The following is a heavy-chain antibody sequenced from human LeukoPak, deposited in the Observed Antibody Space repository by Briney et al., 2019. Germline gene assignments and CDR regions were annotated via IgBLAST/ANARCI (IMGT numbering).Heavy chain of an antibody. Sequence: SETLSLTCTVSGGSISGYYWSWLRQPPGKGLEWIGFFYYSGSTNYNPSLKSRVTISVDTSKNHFSLKLSSVTAADTAVYYCARGPGGYSYGYYFDYWGQGTLVTVSS. V-gene: IGHV4-59*01. D-gene: IGHD5-18*01. CDR1: GGSISGYY. J-gene: IGHJ4*02. CDR3: ARGPGGYSYGYYFDY. CDR2: FYYSGST.